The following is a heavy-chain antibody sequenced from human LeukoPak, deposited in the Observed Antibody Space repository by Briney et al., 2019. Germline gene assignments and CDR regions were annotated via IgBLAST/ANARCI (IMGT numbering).Heavy chain of an antibody. CDR1: GFTFSTYG. CDR3: ARAITGTSPYYYMDV. V-gene: IGHV3-21*01. D-gene: IGHD1-20*01. J-gene: IGHJ6*03. CDR2: I. Sequence: PGGTLRLSCAASGFTFSTYGMSWVRQAPGKGLEWVSAIKGRFTISRDNAKNSLYLQMNSLRAEDTAVYYCARAITGTSPYYYMDVWGKGTTVTVSS.